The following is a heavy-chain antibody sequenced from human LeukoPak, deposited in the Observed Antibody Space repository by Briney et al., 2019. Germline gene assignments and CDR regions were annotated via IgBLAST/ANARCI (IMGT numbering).Heavy chain of an antibody. V-gene: IGHV4-39*07. CDR2: IYYSGST. CDR3: AREDRPVVAAIHPFDY. Sequence: SETLSLTCTVSGGSISSSSYYWGWIRQPPGKGLEWIGSIYYSGSTYYNPSLKSRVTISVDTSKNQFSLKLSSVTAADTAVYYCAREDRPVVAAIHPFDYWGQGTLVTVSS. CDR1: GGSISSSSYY. J-gene: IGHJ4*02. D-gene: IGHD2-15*01.